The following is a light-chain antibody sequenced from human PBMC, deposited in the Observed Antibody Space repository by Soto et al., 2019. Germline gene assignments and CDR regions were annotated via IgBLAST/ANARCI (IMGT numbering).Light chain of an antibody. V-gene: IGLV2-14*01. CDR3: SSYTSSSTXV. J-gene: IGLJ1*01. CDR2: DVS. CDR1: SSDVGGYNY. Sequence: QSALTQPAPVSGSPGQSITISCTGTSSDVGGYNYVSWYQQHPGKAPKLMIYDVSNRPSGVSNRFSGSKSGNTASLTISGLQAEDEADYYCSSYTSSSTXVFGTGTKVTVL.